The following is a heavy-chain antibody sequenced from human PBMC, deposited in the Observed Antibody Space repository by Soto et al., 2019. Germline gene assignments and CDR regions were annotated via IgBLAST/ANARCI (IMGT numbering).Heavy chain of an antibody. CDR2: INHSGNT. V-gene: IGHV4-34*01. J-gene: IGHJ6*02. Sequence: QVQLQQWGAGLLKPSETLSLTCAVYGGSFSGYYWSWLRQPPGKGPEWIGEINHSGNTKYTPSLESRGTISVDTSKTQFSLKLNSVSAADTAVYYCARTGGMDVWSQGATVTVSS. CDR1: GGSFSGYY. CDR3: ARTGGMDV.